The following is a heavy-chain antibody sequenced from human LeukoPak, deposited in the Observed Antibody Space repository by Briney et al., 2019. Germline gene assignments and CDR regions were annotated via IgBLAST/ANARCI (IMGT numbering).Heavy chain of an antibody. V-gene: IGHV1-69*13. D-gene: IGHD3-3*01. CDR1: GGTFSSYA. CDR2: IIPIFGTA. Sequence: SVKVSCKASGGTFSSYAISWVRQAPGQGLEWMGGIIPIFGTANYAQKFQGRVTITADESTSTAYMELSSLRSEDTAVYYCASRIRGSLLRFLEWLSFDYWGQGTLVTVSS. J-gene: IGHJ4*02. CDR3: ASRIRGSLLRFLEWLSFDY.